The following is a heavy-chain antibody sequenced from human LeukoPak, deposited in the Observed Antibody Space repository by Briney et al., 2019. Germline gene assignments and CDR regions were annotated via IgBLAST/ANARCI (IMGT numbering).Heavy chain of an antibody. J-gene: IGHJ4*02. CDR2: ISDSGGST. CDR3: GKHY. Sequence: GRSLRLSCAASGSTFSNYAMTCGRQAPGKGLEWVSAISDSGGSTYHADSVKGRFTISRDNSKITLYLQMNSLRAEDTAVYYCGKHYWGQGTLVTVSS. V-gene: IGHV3-23*01. CDR1: GSTFSNYA.